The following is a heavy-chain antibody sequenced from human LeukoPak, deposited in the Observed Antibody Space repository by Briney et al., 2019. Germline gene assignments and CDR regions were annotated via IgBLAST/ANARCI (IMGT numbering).Heavy chain of an antibody. CDR1: GFTFSSYA. V-gene: IGHV3-23*01. D-gene: IGHD3-22*01. CDR3: AKGGPYSSGNPYAS. J-gene: IGHJ5*02. Sequence: PGGSLRLSCAASGFTFSSYAMSWVRQAPGKGLEWVSGISGSGASTYYADPVKGRFTLSRDKSRNTLYLQMYSLRAEDTAVYYCAKGGPYSSGNPYASWGQGSLVSVSS. CDR2: ISGSGAST.